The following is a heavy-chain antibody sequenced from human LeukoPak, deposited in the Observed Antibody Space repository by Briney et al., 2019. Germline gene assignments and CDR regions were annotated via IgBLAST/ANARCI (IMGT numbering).Heavy chain of an antibody. J-gene: IGHJ3*02. CDR3: ARDLNPVLLWFGDLSTPTIDI. Sequence: GGSLRLSCAASGFTFSNYWMSWVRQAPGKGLEWVADINQDGSEKYYVDSVKGRFTISRDNAKNTLYLQMNSLRAEDTAVYYCARDLNPVLLWFGDLSTPTIDIWGQGTMVTVSS. CDR2: INQDGSEK. D-gene: IGHD3-10*01. CDR1: GFTFSNYW. V-gene: IGHV3-7*01.